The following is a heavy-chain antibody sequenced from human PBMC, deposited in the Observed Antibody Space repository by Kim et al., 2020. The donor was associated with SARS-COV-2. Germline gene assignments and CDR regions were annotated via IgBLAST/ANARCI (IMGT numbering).Heavy chain of an antibody. Sequence: YRDYADSPKGRFTASRDNAKNALELQMNRRRAEETAVYFCAREEEEAVDYWGQGTLVTVS. V-gene: IGHV3-11*06. J-gene: IGHJ4*02. CDR3: AREEEEAVDY. CDR2: YR.